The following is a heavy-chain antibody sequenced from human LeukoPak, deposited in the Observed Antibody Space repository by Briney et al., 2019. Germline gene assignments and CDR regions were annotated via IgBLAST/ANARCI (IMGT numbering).Heavy chain of an antibody. D-gene: IGHD2-8*02. Sequence: KTSQTLSLTCTVSGGSISSGDYHWNWIRQSPGKGLEWIGFIHDSGSTYYNPSLKSRLTISVDMSKKQISLKLSSVTAADTAVYYCARAGRIGGVTWYFDLWGRGTLVTVSS. J-gene: IGHJ2*01. CDR1: GGSISSGDYH. CDR2: IHDSGST. CDR3: ARAGRIGGVTWYFDL. V-gene: IGHV4-30-4*01.